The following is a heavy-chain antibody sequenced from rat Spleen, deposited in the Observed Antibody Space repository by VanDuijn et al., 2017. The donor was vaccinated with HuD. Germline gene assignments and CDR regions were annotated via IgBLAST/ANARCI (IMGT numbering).Heavy chain of an antibody. V-gene: IGHV5-25*01. J-gene: IGHJ3*01. Sequence: EVQLVESDGGLVQPGRSLKLSCAASGFTFSYYYMAWVRQAPTKGLEWVASISSGGLNTYYRDSVKGRCTISRDNAKSTLYLQMDSLRSEDTATYYCARYNNGFAYWGQGTLVTVSS. CDR1: GFTFSYYY. CDR3: ARYNNGFAY. D-gene: IGHD1-10*01. CDR2: ISSGGLNT.